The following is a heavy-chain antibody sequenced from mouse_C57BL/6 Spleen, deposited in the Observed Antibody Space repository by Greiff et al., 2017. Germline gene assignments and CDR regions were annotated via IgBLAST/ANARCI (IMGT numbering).Heavy chain of an antibody. CDR2: ISSGSSTI. CDR3: ARNDYDEGYFDY. V-gene: IGHV5-17*01. CDR1: GFTFSDYG. D-gene: IGHD2-4*01. Sequence: EVKLVESGGGLVKPGGSLKLSCAASGFTFSDYGMHWVRQAPEKGLEWVAYISSGSSTIYYADTVKGRFTISRDNAKNTLFLQMTSLRSEDTAMYYCARNDYDEGYFDYWGQGTTLTVSS. J-gene: IGHJ2*01.